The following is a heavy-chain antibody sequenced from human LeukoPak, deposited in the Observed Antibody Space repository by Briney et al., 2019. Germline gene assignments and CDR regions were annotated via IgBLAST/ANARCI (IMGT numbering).Heavy chain of an antibody. V-gene: IGHV3-30*01. D-gene: IGHD6-19*01. Sequence: PGRSLRLSCAASGFTFSSYTMHWVRQAPGKGLEWVAVISYDGSNKYYADSVKGRFTISRDNSKNTLDVQMNSLRAEDTAVYYCASTYSSGWSKPFDYWGQGTLVTVSS. J-gene: IGHJ4*02. CDR3: ASTYSSGWSKPFDY. CDR1: GFTFSSYT. CDR2: ISYDGSNK.